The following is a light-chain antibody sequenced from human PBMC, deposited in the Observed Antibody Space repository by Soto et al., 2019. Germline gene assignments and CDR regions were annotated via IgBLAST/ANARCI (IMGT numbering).Light chain of an antibody. Sequence: EIVLTQSPGTLSLSPGERATLSCRASQSVTCSYLAWYQQKPGQAPRLLIYGASSRATGIPDRFSGSGSGTDFTLTISRLEPEDFAVYYCQQYGNSPRVTFGGGTKVEIK. J-gene: IGKJ4*01. CDR1: QSVTCSY. CDR3: QQYGNSPRVT. V-gene: IGKV3-20*01. CDR2: GAS.